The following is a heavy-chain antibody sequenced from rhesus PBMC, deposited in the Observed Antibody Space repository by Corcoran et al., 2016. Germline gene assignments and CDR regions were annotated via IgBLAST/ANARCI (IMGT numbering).Heavy chain of an antibody. D-gene: IGHD6-25*01. CDR2: IRSKAYGGTA. V-gene: IGHV3-184*01. CDR3: TTGAAAGQKLDY. Sequence: EVQLVESGGGLVQPGGSLRLSCAASGFTFSDYYMYWVRQAPRKGLKWVRLIRSKAYGGTAEYAASVKGRLTISGDDSKSIAYLQMSSLKTEDTAVYYCTTGAAAGQKLDYWGQGVLVTVSS. J-gene: IGHJ4*01. CDR1: GFTFSDYY.